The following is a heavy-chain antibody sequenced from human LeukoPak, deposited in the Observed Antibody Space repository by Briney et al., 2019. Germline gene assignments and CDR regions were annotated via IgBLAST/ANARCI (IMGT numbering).Heavy chain of an antibody. V-gene: IGHV3-13*01. CDR1: GFTFSSYD. CDR2: IGTAGDT. J-gene: IGHJ6*02. CDR3: ARNPDVWQGYYYYGTDV. Sequence: QAGGSLRLSCAASGFTFSSYDMHWVRQATGKGLEWVSAIGTAGDTYYPGSVKGRFTISRENAKNSLYPQMNSLRAGDTAVYYCARNPDVWQGYYYYGTDVWGQGTTVTVSS.